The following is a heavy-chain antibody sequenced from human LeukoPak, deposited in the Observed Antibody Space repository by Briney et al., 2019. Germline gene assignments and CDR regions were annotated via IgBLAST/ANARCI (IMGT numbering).Heavy chain of an antibody. V-gene: IGHV1-2*02. J-gene: IGHJ4*02. CDR1: GYTFTGYY. CDR2: INPNSGGT. CDR3: AREPRIAAGNTGIDY. Sequence: ASVKVSCKASGYTFTGYYMHWVRQAPGQGLEWMGWINPNSGGTDYAQMFQGRVTMTRDTSITTAYMELSRLRSDDTAVHYCAREPRIAAGNTGIDYWGQGTLVTVSS. D-gene: IGHD6-13*01.